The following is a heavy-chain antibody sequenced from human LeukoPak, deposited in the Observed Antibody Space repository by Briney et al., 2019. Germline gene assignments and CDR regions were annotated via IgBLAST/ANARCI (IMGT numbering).Heavy chain of an antibody. CDR2: ISGSGGRT. CDR3: AKLDY. V-gene: IGHV3-23*01. Sequence: GVSLRLSCTASGFTFSDHAISWVRQSPGKGLELVSTISGSGGRTYYADPVKGRFTISRDNYKNTLYLQMTSLSVEDSGLYYCAKLDYWGQGTLVTVSS. J-gene: IGHJ4*02. CDR1: GFTFSDHA.